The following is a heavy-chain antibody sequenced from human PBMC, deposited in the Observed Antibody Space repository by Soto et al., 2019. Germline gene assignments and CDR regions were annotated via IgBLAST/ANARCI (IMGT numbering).Heavy chain of an antibody. D-gene: IGHD3-22*01. CDR3: ARDRHYYDSSGYYPDI. J-gene: IGHJ3*02. CDR1: GFTFSSYS. V-gene: IGHV3-21*01. CDR2: ISSSSSYI. Sequence: GGSLRLSCAAPGFTFSSYSMNWVRQAPGKGLEWVSSISSSSSYIYYADSVKGRFTISRDNAKNSLYLQMNSLRAEDTAVYYCARDRHYYDSSGYYPDIWGQGTMVTVSS.